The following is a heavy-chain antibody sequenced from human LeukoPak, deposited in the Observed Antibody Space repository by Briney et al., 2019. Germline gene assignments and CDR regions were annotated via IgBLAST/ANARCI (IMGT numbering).Heavy chain of an antibody. CDR1: GFTFSSYA. Sequence: GGSLRLSCAASGFTFSSYAMSWVRQAPGKGLEWVSAISGSGGSTYYADSVKGRFTISRDNSKNTLYLRMNSLRAEDTAVYYCAKRRGTYYDFWSGYGAFDIWGQGTMVTVSS. D-gene: IGHD3-3*01. CDR3: AKRRGTYYDFWSGYGAFDI. CDR2: ISGSGGST. J-gene: IGHJ3*02. V-gene: IGHV3-23*01.